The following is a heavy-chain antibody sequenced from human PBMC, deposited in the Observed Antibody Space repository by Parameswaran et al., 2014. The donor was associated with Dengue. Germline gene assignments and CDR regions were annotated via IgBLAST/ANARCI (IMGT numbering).Heavy chain of an antibody. Sequence: ASVKVSCKASGYTFTSYAMHWVRQAPGQRLEWMGWINAGNGNTKYSQKFQGRVTITRDTSASTAYMELSSLRSEDTAVYYCAREAAYSSSLNAPNDYWGQGTLVTVSS. CDR3: AREAAYSSSLNAPNDY. CDR2: INAGNGNT. D-gene: IGHD6-6*01. V-gene: IGHV1-3*01. CDR1: GYTFTSYA. J-gene: IGHJ4*02.